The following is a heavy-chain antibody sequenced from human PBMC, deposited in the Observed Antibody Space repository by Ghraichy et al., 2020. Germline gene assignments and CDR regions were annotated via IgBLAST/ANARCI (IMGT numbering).Heavy chain of an antibody. CDR1: GGSFSGYY. J-gene: IGHJ6*02. D-gene: IGHD3-10*01. CDR2: INHSGST. CDR3: ARDNHSGSYPYYYYYYGMDV. Sequence: SETLFLTCAVYGGSFSGYYWSWIRQPPGKGLEWIGEINHSGSTNYNPSLKSRVTISVDTPKNQFSLKLSSVTAADTAVYYCARDNHSGSYPYYYYYYGMDVWGQGTTVTVSS. V-gene: IGHV4-34*01.